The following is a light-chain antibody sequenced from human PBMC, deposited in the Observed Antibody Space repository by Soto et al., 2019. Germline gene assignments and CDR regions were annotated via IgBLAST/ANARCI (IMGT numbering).Light chain of an antibody. V-gene: IGKV1-5*01. CDR2: DAS. CDR1: QSISTW. CDR3: QQYYTYSLT. J-gene: IGKJ4*01. Sequence: DIQMTQSPSTLSASVGDRVTITCRASQSISTWLVWYQQRPGQAPKLLIYDASSLEGGVPSRFSGSGSGTEFTFTISSLQPDDFATYYCQQYYTYSLTFGGGTRVEVK.